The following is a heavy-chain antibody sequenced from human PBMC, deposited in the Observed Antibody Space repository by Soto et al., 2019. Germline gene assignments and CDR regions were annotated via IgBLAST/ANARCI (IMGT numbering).Heavy chain of an antibody. V-gene: IGHV3-53*01. CDR3: ARYSGWANIVY. CDR1: GFTVSSNY. J-gene: IGHJ4*02. CDR2: IYSGGST. D-gene: IGHD3-10*01. Sequence: GGSLRLSCAASGFTVSSNYMSWVRQAPGKGLEWVSVIYSGGSTYYADSVKGRFTISRDNSKNTLYLQMNSLRVEDTAVYYCARYSGWANIVYWGKGARVAVSS.